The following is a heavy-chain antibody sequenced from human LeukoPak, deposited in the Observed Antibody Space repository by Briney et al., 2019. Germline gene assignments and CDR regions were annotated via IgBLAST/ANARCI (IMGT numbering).Heavy chain of an antibody. CDR1: GFTFDDYA. D-gene: IGHD3-22*01. V-gene: IGHV3-43*02. CDR3: AKVHSREGDSSGYEAFGY. J-gene: IGHJ4*02. CDR2: ISGDGDTT. Sequence: GGSLRLSCVASGFTFDDYAMHWVRQAPGKGLEWVSLISGDGDTTYYGDSVEGRFTISRDNSKNSLYLQMNSLRTEDTALYYCAKVHSREGDSSGYEAFGYWGQGTLITVSS.